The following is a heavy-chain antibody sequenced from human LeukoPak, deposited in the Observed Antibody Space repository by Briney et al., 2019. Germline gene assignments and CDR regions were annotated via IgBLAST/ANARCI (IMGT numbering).Heavy chain of an antibody. J-gene: IGHJ5*02. CDR1: GNSFGDYY. D-gene: IGHD4-17*01. CDR3: TRDTGTTGEVKFDP. CDR2: IYTSGST. Sequence: PSETLSLTCTVSGNSFGDYYWSWIRQPAGKGLEWIGRIYTSGSTTYNPSLKRRVTMSVDTSKSQFSLNLMSVTAADKAVYYCTRDTGTTGEVKFDPWGQGTLVTVSS. V-gene: IGHV4-4*07.